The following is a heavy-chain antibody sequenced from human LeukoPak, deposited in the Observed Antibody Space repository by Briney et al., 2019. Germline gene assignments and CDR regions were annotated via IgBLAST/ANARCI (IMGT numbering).Heavy chain of an antibody. Sequence: GGSLRLSCAASGFTFSSYSMNWVRQAPGKGLEWVSSISSSSSYIYYADSVKGRFTISRDNAKNSLYLQMNSLRAEDTAVYYCARDRHSSSRNDAFDIWGQGTMVTVSS. CDR2: ISSSSSYI. D-gene: IGHD6-13*01. V-gene: IGHV3-21*01. CDR3: ARDRHSSSRNDAFDI. J-gene: IGHJ3*02. CDR1: GFTFSSYS.